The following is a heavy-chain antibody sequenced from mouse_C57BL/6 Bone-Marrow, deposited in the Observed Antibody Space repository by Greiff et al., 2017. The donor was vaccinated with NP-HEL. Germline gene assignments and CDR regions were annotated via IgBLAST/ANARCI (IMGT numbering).Heavy chain of an antibody. D-gene: IGHD1-1*01. V-gene: IGHV5-16*01. CDR2: INYDGSST. J-gene: IGHJ2*01. CDR3: ARGLLRFDY. Sequence: EVKLVESEGGLVQPGSSMKLSCTASGFTFSDYYMAWVRQDPEKGLEWVANINYDGSSTYYLDSLKSRFIISRDNAKNILYLQMSSLKSEDTATYYCARGLLRFDYWGQGTTLTVSS. CDR1: GFTFSDYY.